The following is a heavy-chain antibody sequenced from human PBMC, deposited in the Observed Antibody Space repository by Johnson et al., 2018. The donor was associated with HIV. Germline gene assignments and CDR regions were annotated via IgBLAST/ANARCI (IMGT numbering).Heavy chain of an antibody. CDR1: GFTFSNAW. V-gene: IGHV3-30*02. J-gene: IGHJ3*02. CDR2: IRADGRER. D-gene: IGHD2-15*01. Sequence: QMQLVESGGGLVQPGGSLRLSCAASGFTFSNAWMSWVRQAPGKGLEWVALIRADGRERYYAVSVKGRFTISRDNSKNTLYLQMNSLRAEDTAVYYCALGGSWYAFDIWGQGTMVTVSS. CDR3: ALGGSWYAFDI.